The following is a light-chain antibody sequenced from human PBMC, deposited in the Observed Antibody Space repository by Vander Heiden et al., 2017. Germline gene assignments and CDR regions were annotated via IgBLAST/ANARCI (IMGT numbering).Light chain of an antibody. Sequence: EIVMTQSPATLSVSPGETATLSCRASQSVSNNLAWYQQKPGQAPRLLIYGASTRATGIPARFSGSGSGTEFTLTISNLQSEDFAVYYCQQDNNWPYTFGQGTKLEIK. V-gene: IGKV3-15*01. CDR1: QSVSNN. CDR3: QQDNNWPYT. CDR2: GAS. J-gene: IGKJ2*01.